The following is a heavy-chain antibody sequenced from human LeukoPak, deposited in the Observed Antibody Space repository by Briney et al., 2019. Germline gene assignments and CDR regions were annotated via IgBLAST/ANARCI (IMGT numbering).Heavy chain of an antibody. D-gene: IGHD3-10*01. CDR3: ARHGSGRYYPAEGRVDY. CDR1: GYGFTSYY. J-gene: IGHJ4*02. CDR2: INPSVDGT. V-gene: IGHV1-46*03. Sequence: GASVKVSCKAFGYGFTSYYIHWVRQPPGQGLEWMGIINPSVDGTTYARKFQGRVTMTRDTSTSTVYMELSSLRSEDTAGYYCARHGSGRYYPAEGRVDYWGQGTLVTVSS.